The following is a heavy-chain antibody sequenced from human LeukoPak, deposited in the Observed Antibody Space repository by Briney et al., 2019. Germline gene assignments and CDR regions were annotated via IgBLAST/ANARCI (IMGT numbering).Heavy chain of an antibody. CDR1: GYTFSAYY. Sequence: GASVKVSCKASGYTFSAYYMHWVRQAPGQGLGWVGRVNPNTGGTNYAQKFQGRVTMTRDTSISTAYMELSRLTSDDTAVYYCARERGADSAVNWFDPWGRGTLLTVSS. CDR3: ARERGADSAVNWFDP. D-gene: IGHD1-26*01. J-gene: IGHJ5*02. CDR2: VNPNTGGT. V-gene: IGHV1-2*06.